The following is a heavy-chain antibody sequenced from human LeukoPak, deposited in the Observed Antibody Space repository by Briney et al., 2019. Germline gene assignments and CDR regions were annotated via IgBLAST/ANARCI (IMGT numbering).Heavy chain of an antibody. J-gene: IGHJ5*02. V-gene: IGHV4-4*02. CDR1: GASVSSGNW. CDR2: ILYTGDT. Sequence: SETLSLTCAVSGASVSSGNWWNWARQSPGKGLEWIAEILYTGDTNYNPSLRSRVTLSIDNSNNEASLKLASVTAADSAVYYCARAQRGCSANSCYLDPWGPGILVTVSP. D-gene: IGHD2-15*01. CDR3: ARAQRGCSANSCYLDP.